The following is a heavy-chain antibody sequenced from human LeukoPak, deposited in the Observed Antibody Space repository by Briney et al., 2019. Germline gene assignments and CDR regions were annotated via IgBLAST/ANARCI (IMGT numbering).Heavy chain of an antibody. J-gene: IGHJ4*02. Sequence: SETLSLTCTVSGGFISSSSYYWGWIRQPPGKGLEWIGSIYYSGSTYYNPSLKSRVTISVDTSKNQFSLKLSSVTAADTAVYYCARRNLEYSSSSLDYWGQGTLVTVSS. V-gene: IGHV4-39*01. CDR2: IYYSGST. CDR3: ARRNLEYSSSSLDY. D-gene: IGHD6-6*01. CDR1: GGFISSSSYY.